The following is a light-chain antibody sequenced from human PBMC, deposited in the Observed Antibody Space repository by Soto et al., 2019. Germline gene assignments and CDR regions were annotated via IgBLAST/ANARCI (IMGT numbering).Light chain of an antibody. CDR1: NVGSDS. CDR2: HNS. V-gene: IGLV3-21*02. Sequence: SYELTQPPSVSVAPGQTARITCGEDNVGSDSVHWYQQKPGQAPILVLSHNSDRPSGIPERFSGSNSGNTATLTISRVEAGDEADFYCQVWDTGSDHPIFGGGTKLTVL. J-gene: IGLJ2*01. CDR3: QVWDTGSDHPI.